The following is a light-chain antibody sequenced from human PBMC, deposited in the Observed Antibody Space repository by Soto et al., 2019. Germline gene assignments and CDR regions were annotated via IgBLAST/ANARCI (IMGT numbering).Light chain of an antibody. CDR3: AAWDDSLNGPV. J-gene: IGLJ3*02. Sequence: QSVLTHPPSASGTPGQRVTSSCSGSSSNIGGNSGNWYQQLPGTAPTLLICANNRRPSGVPDRFSGPKSGTSASLAISGLQSEDEAAYYCAAWDDSLNGPVFGGGTKLTVL. V-gene: IGLV1-44*01. CDR2: ANN. CDR1: SSNIGGNS.